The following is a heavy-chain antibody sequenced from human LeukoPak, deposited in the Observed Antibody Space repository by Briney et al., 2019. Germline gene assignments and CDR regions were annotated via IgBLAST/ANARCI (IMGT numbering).Heavy chain of an antibody. CDR2: INHSGST. D-gene: IGHD3-10*01. J-gene: IGHJ4*02. CDR3: ARVHMVRGVRPPFDY. V-gene: IGHV4-34*01. Sequence: SETLSLTCAVYGGSFSGYYWSWIRQPPGKGLEWIGEINHSGSTNYNPSLKSRVTISVDTSKNQFSLKLSSVTAADTAVYYCARVHMVRGVRPPFDYWGQGTLVTVSS. CDR1: GGSFSGYY.